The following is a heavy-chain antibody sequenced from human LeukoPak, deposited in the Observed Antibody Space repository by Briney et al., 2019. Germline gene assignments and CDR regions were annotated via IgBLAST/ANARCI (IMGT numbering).Heavy chain of an antibody. J-gene: IGHJ4*02. CDR2: ISGSGGST. CDR3: AKDLQQLVPMPFFDY. Sequence: PGGSLRLSCAASGFTFSSYAMRWVRHAPGKGLEWVSAISGSGGSTYYADCVKGRFTISRDNSKTTLYLQMNSLTAEDTAVYYCAKDLQQLVPMPFFDYWGQGALGTVSS. CDR1: GFTFSSYA. V-gene: IGHV3-23*01. D-gene: IGHD6-13*01.